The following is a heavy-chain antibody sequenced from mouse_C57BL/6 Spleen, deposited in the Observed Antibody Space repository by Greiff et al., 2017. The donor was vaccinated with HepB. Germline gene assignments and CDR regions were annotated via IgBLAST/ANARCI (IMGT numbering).Heavy chain of an antibody. Sequence: QVQLQQPGAELVKPGASVKLSCKASGYTFTSYWMHWVKQRPGQGLEWIGMIHPNSGSTNYNEKFKSKATLTVDKSSSTAYMQLSSLTSEDSAVYYCARWDPVVDSFAYWGHGTLVTVSA. CDR1: GYTFTSYW. J-gene: IGHJ3*01. CDR3: ARWDPVVDSFAY. CDR2: IHPNSGST. D-gene: IGHD1-1*01. V-gene: IGHV1-64*01.